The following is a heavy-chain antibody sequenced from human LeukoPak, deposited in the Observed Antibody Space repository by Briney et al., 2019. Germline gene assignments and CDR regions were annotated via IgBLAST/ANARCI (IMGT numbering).Heavy chain of an antibody. CDR2: IYYSGST. CDR1: GGSISSYY. CDR3: ARGQWLVRVYYFDY. D-gene: IGHD6-19*01. Sequence: SETLSLTCTVSGGSISSYYWSWIRQPPGKGLEWIGYIYYSGSTNYNPSLKSRVTISVDTSKNQFSLKLSSVTAADTAVYYCARGQWLVRVYYFDYWGQGTLVTVSS. J-gene: IGHJ4*02. V-gene: IGHV4-59*12.